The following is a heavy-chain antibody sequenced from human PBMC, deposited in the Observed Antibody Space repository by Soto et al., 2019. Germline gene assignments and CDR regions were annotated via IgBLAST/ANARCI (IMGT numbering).Heavy chain of an antibody. J-gene: IGHJ5*02. CDR2: IYYSGST. V-gene: IGHV4-59*01. Sequence: SETLSLTCTVSGGSISSYYWSWIRQPPGKGLEWIGYIYYSGSTNYNPSLKSRVTISVDTSKNQFSLKLTSVTAADTAVYYCARGGRYSGYDEFDPWGQGTLVTVSS. CDR1: GGSISSYY. CDR3: ARGGRYSGYDEFDP. D-gene: IGHD5-12*01.